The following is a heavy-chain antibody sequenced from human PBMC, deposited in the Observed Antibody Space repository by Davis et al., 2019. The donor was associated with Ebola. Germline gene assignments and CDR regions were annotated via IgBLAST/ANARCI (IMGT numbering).Heavy chain of an antibody. CDR3: ARPPGIAVAGTMGY. V-gene: IGHV3-48*03. D-gene: IGHD6-19*01. CDR1: GFTFSSYV. CDR2: ISSSGSTI. Sequence: GESLKISCAASGFTFSSYVMNWVRQAPGKGLEWVSYISSSGSTIYYADSVKGRFTISRDNAKNSLYLQMNSLRAEDTAVYYCARPPGIAVAGTMGYWGQGTLVTVSS. J-gene: IGHJ4*02.